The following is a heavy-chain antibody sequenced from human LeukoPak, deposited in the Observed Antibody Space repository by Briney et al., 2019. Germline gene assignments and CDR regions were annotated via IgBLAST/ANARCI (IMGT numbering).Heavy chain of an antibody. CDR2: IYSSGST. Sequence: SQTLSLTCTVSGGSISSGGYSWSWIRQHPGKGLEWIGYIYSSGSTYYNPSLKSRVTISVDTSKNQFSLKLSSVTAADTAVYYCARDLEGYDSSGYYPFGYWGQGTLVTVSS. V-gene: IGHV4-31*03. D-gene: IGHD3-22*01. J-gene: IGHJ4*02. CDR3: ARDLEGYDSSGYYPFGY. CDR1: GGSISSGGYS.